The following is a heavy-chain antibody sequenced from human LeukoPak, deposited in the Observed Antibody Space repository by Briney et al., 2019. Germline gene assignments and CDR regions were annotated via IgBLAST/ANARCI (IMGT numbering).Heavy chain of an antibody. Sequence: GGSLRLSCAASGFTFCGYVMCWVCAGLGKGAWWVADIFFDGTTTQYADSVKGRVSISRDSFKNMMYLQVHILRDEDTGLYFCARAECNVPTCQGRDGFDVWGQRTMFTVSA. CDR1: GFTFCGYV. V-gene: IGHV3-30-3*01. J-gene: IGHJ3*01. D-gene: IGHD2/OR15-2a*01. CDR3: ARAECNVPTCQGRDGFDV. CDR2: IFFDGTTT.